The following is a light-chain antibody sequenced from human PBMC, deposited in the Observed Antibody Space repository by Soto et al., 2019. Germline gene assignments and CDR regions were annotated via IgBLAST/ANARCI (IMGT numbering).Light chain of an antibody. V-gene: IGKV3D-7*01. CDR3: QQYNNWPPIT. J-gene: IGKJ5*01. Sequence: PGERVTLSCRASQSVSSSYLTXYQXXPXXAXXLXXXGASTRATSIPARFSGSGSGTDFTLTISSLQPEDFAVYYCQQYNNWPPITFGQGKRLEIK. CDR2: GAS. CDR1: QSVSSSY.